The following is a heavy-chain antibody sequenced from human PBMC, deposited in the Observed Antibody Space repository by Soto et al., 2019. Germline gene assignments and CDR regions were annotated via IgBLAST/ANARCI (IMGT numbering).Heavy chain of an antibody. CDR3: AREGGDSSSWYYFDY. Sequence: QVQLQESGPGLVKPSETLSLTCTVSGGSISSYYWSWIRQPPGKGLEWIGYIYYSGSTNYNPSLKSRVTISVDTSKNQFALKLSSVTAADTAVYYCAREGGDSSSWYYFDYWGQGTLVTVSS. V-gene: IGHV4-59*01. J-gene: IGHJ4*02. CDR2: IYYSGST. CDR1: GGSISSYY. D-gene: IGHD6-13*01.